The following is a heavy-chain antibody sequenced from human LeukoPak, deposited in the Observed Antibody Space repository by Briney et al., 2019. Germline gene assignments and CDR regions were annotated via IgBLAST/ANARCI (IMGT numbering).Heavy chain of an antibody. J-gene: IGHJ4*02. CDR3: ARDGADVYGRAFDY. D-gene: IGHD3-10*01. CDR1: GGSISFYY. CDR2: IYYSGTT. V-gene: IGHV4-59*01. Sequence: SETLSLTCTVSGGSISFYYWSWIRQPPGKGLEWIGYIYYSGTTNYNPSLKSRVTISVDTSKNQFSLKLSSVTAADTAVYYCARDGADVYGRAFDYWGQGTPVSASS.